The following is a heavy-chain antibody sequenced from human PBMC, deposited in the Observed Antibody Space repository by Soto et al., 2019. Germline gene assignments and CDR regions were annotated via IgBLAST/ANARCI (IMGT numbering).Heavy chain of an antibody. Sequence: TLSPACTVSARSISSGSSYGNWLRQPPGRVLDWSGYSYYSGGANYNPCLKTRVTISVDTSKTQYSLKLSSVTAADTAVYYCGRERSSGWYKEACWFDAWGQGTMVTVSS. D-gene: IGHD6-13*01. CDR1: ARSISSGSSY. J-gene: IGHJ5*02. CDR3: GRERSSGWYKEACWFDA. V-gene: IGHV4-61*01. CDR2: SYYSGGA.